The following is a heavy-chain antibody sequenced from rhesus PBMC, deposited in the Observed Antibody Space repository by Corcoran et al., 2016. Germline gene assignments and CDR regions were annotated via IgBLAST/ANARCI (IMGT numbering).Heavy chain of an antibody. V-gene: IGHV3-54*02. Sequence: EVQLVESGGGLVQPGGSLRLSCAASGFTFSSYGMHWVRQAPGKGLEWVAVISYDGSKKYYAESVKDRFTISRDNSKNMLYLQMNNLKLKDTAVYYCARDSYYEDDYGYYYPHYWGQGVLVTVSS. D-gene: IGHD3-9*01. CDR2: ISYDGSKK. CDR3: ARDSYYEDDYGYYYPHY. J-gene: IGHJ4*01. CDR1: GFTFSSYG.